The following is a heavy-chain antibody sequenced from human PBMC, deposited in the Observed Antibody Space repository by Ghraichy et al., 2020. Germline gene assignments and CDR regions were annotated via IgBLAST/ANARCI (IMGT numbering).Heavy chain of an antibody. J-gene: IGHJ4*02. V-gene: IGHV4-39*01. CDR2: IYYSGST. CDR3: AGSVVVVADY. D-gene: IGHD2-15*01. CDR1: GGSISSSSYY. Sequence: ETLSLTCTVSGGSISSSSYYWGWIRQPPGKGLEWIGSIYYSGSTYYNPSLKSRVTISVDTSKNQFSLKLSSVTAADTAVYYCAGSVVVVADYWGQGTLVTVSS.